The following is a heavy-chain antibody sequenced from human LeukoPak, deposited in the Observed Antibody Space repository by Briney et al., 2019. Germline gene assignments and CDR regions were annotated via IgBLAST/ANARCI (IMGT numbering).Heavy chain of an antibody. Sequence: GRSLRLSCAASGFTCSIFGIHWVRQAPGKGLEWVAAISPDGNKEYYTDSVKGRFTVSRDNFNNMIYLQINSLRGEDSAVYYCAKISNVDDFWGQGTLVTVSS. CDR1: GFTCSIFG. V-gene: IGHV3-30*18. J-gene: IGHJ4*02. D-gene: IGHD3-16*01. CDR3: AKISNVDDF. CDR2: ISPDGNKE.